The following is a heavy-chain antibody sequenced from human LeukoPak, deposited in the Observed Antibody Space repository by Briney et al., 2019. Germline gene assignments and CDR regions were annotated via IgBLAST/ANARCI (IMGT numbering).Heavy chain of an antibody. CDR3: ARNIRFPTSYYYYMDV. CDR2: IIPIFGTA. V-gene: IGHV1-69*05. J-gene: IGHJ6*03. D-gene: IGHD3-3*01. Sequence: SVKVSCKASGYTFTGYYMHWVRQAPGQGLEWMGRIIPIFGTANYAQKFQGRATITTDESTTTAYMELSSLRSADTAVYYCARNIRFPTSYYYYMDVWGKGTTVTVSS. CDR1: GYTFTGYY.